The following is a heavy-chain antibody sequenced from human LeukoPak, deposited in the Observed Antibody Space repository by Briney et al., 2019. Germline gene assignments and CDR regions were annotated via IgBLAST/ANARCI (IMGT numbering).Heavy chain of an antibody. D-gene: IGHD5-18*01. Sequence: GGSLRLSCAASGLTFSDYYMSWIRQAPGKGLEWVSYISSSGSTIYYADSVKGRFTISRDNAKNSLYLQMNSLRAEDTAVYYCAGSYSYGYPDYWGQGTLVTVSS. CDR1: GLTFSDYY. J-gene: IGHJ4*02. V-gene: IGHV3-11*01. CDR2: ISSSGSTI. CDR3: AGSYSYGYPDY.